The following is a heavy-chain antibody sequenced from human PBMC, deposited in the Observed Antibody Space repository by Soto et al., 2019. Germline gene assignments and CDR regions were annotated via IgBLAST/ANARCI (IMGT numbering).Heavy chain of an antibody. D-gene: IGHD1-26*01. V-gene: IGHV4-30-4*01. CDR2: TSFSGYT. CDR3: VRGGNPYHYATSGPGTFDK. CDR1: GDSVSSGDSY. Sequence: QVQLQESGPGLVKPSQTLSLTCSVSGDSVSSGDSYWSWIRQPPGKALEWIGYTSFSGYTSYSPSLKSRVTISVDMSKPQFSLRLTSVTAADTAVYYCVRGGNPYHYATSGPGTFDKWGQGTLVSVSS. J-gene: IGHJ4*02.